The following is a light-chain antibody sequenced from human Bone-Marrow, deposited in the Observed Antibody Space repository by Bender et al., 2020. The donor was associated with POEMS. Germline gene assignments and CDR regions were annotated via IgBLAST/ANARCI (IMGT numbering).Light chain of an antibody. CDR2: DVS. V-gene: IGLV2-14*03. CDR3: SSFAGLGV. CDR1: FSDVGAYNY. J-gene: IGLJ1*01. Sequence: QTALTQPASVSASPGQSITISCTGSFSDVGAYNYVSWYQQHPGKAPKLLIYDVSNGPSDVSNRFSGSKSAKTASLTISGLQTEDEADYCCSSFAGLGVFGTGTKVTVL.